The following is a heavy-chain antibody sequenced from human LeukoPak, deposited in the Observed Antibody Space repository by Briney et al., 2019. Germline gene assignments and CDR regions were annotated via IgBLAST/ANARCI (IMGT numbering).Heavy chain of an antibody. CDR1: GFTFSSYG. CDR2: ISYDGSNK. J-gene: IGHJ4*02. CDR3: ARDPKLVYYFDY. D-gene: IGHD6-13*01. V-gene: IGHV3-30*19. Sequence: PGGSLRLSCAASGFTFSSYGMHWVRQAPGKGLEWVAVISYDGSNKYYADSVKGRFTISRDNSKNTLYLQMNSLRAEDTAVYYCARDPKLVYYFDYWGQGTLVTVSS.